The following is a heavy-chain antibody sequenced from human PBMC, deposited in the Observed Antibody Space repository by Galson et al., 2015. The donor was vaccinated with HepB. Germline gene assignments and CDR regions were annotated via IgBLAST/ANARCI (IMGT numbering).Heavy chain of an antibody. V-gene: IGHV1-46*01. CDR2: INPSGGST. Sequence: SVKVSCKASGYTFTRYYMHWVRQAPGQGLEWMGIINPSGGSTSYAQKFQGRVTMTRDTSTSTVYMELSSLRSEDTAVYYCARAAYIVVVTPHDAFDIWGQGTMVTVSS. J-gene: IGHJ3*02. D-gene: IGHD2-21*02. CDR3: ARAAYIVVVTPHDAFDI. CDR1: GYTFTRYY.